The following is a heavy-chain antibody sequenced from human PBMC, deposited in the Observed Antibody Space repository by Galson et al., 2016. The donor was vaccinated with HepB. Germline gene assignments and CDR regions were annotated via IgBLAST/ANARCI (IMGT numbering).Heavy chain of an antibody. Sequence: SVKVSCKASGYSFTSYYLHWVRQAPGQGLEWMGIINPGGGTTSFAQRFQGRVTMARDTSTKTVYMVLSSLRSDDSAVYYCARGNSYDNSDRLDYWGQGARVTVSS. J-gene: IGHJ4*02. CDR1: GYSFTSYY. CDR2: INPGGGTT. CDR3: ARGNSYDNSDRLDY. V-gene: IGHV1-46*01. D-gene: IGHD3-22*01.